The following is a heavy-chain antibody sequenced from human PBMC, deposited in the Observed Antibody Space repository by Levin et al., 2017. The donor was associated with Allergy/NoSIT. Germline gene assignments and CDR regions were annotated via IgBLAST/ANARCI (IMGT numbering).Heavy chain of an antibody. CDR3: ARGAAYCSSTSCYLDY. J-gene: IGHJ4*02. CDR2: SNAGNGNT. V-gene: IGHV1-3*02. CDR1: GYTFTSYA. Sequence: GESLKISCKASGYTFTSYAMHWVRQAPGQRLEWMGWSNAGNGNTKYSQEFQGRVTITRDTSASTAYMELSSLRSEDMAVYYCARGAAYCSSTSCYLDYWGQGTLVTVSS. D-gene: IGHD2-2*01.